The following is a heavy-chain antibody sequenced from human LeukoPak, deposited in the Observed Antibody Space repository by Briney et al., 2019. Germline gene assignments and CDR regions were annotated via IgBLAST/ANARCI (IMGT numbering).Heavy chain of an antibody. CDR3: AREGLGSIFGVVIGAFDI. CDR2: ITSSDSSV. D-gene: IGHD3-3*01. V-gene: IGHV3-11*04. Sequence: GGSLRLSCAASGFTFSDYFMSWIRQAPGKGLEWVLYITSSDSSVYYADSVQGRFTISRDNAKNSLYLQMNSLRVEDTAVYYCAREGLGSIFGVVIGAFDIWGQGTMVTVSS. J-gene: IGHJ3*02. CDR1: GFTFSDYF.